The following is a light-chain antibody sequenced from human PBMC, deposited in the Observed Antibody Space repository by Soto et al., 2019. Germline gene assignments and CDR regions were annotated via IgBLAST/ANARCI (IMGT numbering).Light chain of an antibody. J-gene: IGKJ4*01. CDR3: QKRSDWPST. CDR1: QSVGSY. Sequence: EIVLTQSPATLSLSPGDRATLSCRASQSVGSYLGWYQQRPGQAPRLLIYDASNRATGIPARFSGSGSGTAFTLTISSLEPEDFAVYYCQKRSDWPSTFGGGTKVEIK. CDR2: DAS. V-gene: IGKV3-11*01.